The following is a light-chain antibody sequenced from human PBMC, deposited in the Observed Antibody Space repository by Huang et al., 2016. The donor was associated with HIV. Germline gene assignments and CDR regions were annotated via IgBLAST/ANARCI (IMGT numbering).Light chain of an antibody. J-gene: IGKJ4*01. CDR3: HQYNNWLLS. CDR1: RSVSTN. CDR2: GSS. V-gene: IGKV3-15*01. Sequence: EILMTQSPATLSVSPGERVTLSCRANRSVSTNLAWYQQRPGQAPRRLIYGSSTMAPGIPARFSGSGSGTDFSLTISSLQSEDFALYYCHQYNNWLLSFGGGTRVDI.